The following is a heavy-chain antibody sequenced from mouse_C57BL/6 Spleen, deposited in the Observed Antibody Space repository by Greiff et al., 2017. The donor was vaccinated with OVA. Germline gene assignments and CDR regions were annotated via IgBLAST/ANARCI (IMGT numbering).Heavy chain of an antibody. J-gene: IGHJ2*01. CDR2: IYPGSGST. CDR3: ARGSLWLRRDFDY. CDR1: GYTFTSYW. V-gene: IGHV1-55*01. Sequence: QVQLKQPGAELVKPGASVKMSCKASGYTFTSYWITWVKQRPGQGLEWIGDIYPGSGSTNYNEKFKSKATLTVDTSSSTAYMQLSSLTSEDSAVYYCARGSLWLRRDFDYWGQGTTLTVSS. D-gene: IGHD2-2*01.